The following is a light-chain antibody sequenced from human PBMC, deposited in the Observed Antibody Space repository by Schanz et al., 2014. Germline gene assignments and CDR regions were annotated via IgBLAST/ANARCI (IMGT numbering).Light chain of an antibody. CDR3: SSYTSSSPLV. CDR1: SSDVGGYNY. Sequence: QSALTQPASVSGSPGQSITISCTGTSSDVGGYNYVSWYQHHPGKAPKLMIYDVTNRPSGVSSRFSGSKSGNTASLTISGIQAEDEADYYCSSYTSSSPLVFGGGTKLTVL. CDR2: DVT. J-gene: IGLJ2*01. V-gene: IGLV2-14*03.